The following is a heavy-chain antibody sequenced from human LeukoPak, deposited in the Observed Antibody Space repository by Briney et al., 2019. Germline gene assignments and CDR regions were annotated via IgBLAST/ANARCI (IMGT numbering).Heavy chain of an antibody. J-gene: IGHJ5*02. D-gene: IGHD3-10*01. CDR3: ARDPSMAYGSGSYYNERGENWFDP. CDR1: GYTFTSYG. Sequence: ASVKVSCKASGYTFTSYGISWVRQAPGQGLEWMGWISAYNGNTNYAQKLQGRVTMTTDTSTSTAYMELRSLRSDDTAVYYCARDPSMAYGSGSYYNERGENWFDPWGQGTLVTVSS. V-gene: IGHV1-18*01. CDR2: ISAYNGNT.